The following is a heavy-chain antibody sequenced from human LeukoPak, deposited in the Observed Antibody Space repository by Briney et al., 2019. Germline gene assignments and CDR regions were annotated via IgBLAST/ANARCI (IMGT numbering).Heavy chain of an antibody. CDR3: AREGLGYCSSTSCPLDY. CDR2: ISWNSGSI. D-gene: IGHD2-2*01. Sequence: GGSLRLSCAASGFTFDDYAMRWVRQAPGKGLEWVSGISWNSGSIGYADSVKGRFTISRDNAKNTLYLQMNSLRAEDTAVYYCAREGLGYCSSTSCPLDYWGQGTLVTVSS. CDR1: GFTFDDYA. V-gene: IGHV3-9*01. J-gene: IGHJ4*02.